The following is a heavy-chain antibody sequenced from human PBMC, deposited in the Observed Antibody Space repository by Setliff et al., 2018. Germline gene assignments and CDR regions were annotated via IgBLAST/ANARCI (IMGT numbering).Heavy chain of an antibody. CDR1: GFRFTNFG. J-gene: IGHJ4*02. CDR3: ARSPMVRGGYWDYIDY. Sequence: ASVKVSCKTSGFRFTNFGFSWVRQAPGQGLEWMGIIDPSGDYTNYAQKFQGRVTMTRDNSKNTVYLQMSGLRAEDTARYYCARSPMVRGGYWDYIDYWGQGTLVTVSP. D-gene: IGHD3-10*01. V-gene: IGHV1-46*01. CDR2: IDPSGDYT.